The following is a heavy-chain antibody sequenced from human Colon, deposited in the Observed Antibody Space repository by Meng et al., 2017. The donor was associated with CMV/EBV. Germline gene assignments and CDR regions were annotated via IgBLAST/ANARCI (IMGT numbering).Heavy chain of an antibody. CDR1: GNTLSTYV. CDR3: ATGGSPFFNP. Sequence: HLVQSKTELKKPGDSLKVSCKAAGNTLSTYVISWVRQAPGQGLEWMGWISANNGNTNYGKKFQGRVTMTTDTSTNTAYMELRSLRSDDTAVYYCATGGSPFFNPWGQGTLVTVSS. J-gene: IGHJ5*02. D-gene: IGHD3-10*01. CDR2: ISANNGNT. V-gene: IGHV1-18*01.